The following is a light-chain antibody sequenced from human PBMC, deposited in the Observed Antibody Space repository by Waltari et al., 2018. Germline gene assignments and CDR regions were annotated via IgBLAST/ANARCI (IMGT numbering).Light chain of an antibody. J-gene: IGLJ2*01. Sequence: SYVLTQPPSMSVAPGKTARITCGGSNIGGKSVQWYQQKPGHAPVLVMHYNTDRPSGIPGRISGSNSGKTATLTINRVEAGDEADYYCQVWGDDSGPYVIFGGWTKLTVL. CDR1: NIGGKS. V-gene: IGLV3-21*04. CDR2: YNT. CDR3: QVWGDDSGPYVI.